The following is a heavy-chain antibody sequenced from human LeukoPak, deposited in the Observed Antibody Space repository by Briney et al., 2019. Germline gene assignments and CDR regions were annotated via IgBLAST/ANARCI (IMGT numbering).Heavy chain of an antibody. Sequence: GGSLRLSCAASGFTFSTYGMSWVRQAPGKGLEWVSAISASGGSTYYADSVKGRFTISRDNSKNTLFLQMNSLRAEDTAVYYCAKDHSSGWPYCFPYWGQGTLVTVSS. CDR1: GFTFSTYG. D-gene: IGHD6-19*01. J-gene: IGHJ4*02. CDR3: AKDHSSGWPYCFPY. V-gene: IGHV3-23*01. CDR2: ISASGGST.